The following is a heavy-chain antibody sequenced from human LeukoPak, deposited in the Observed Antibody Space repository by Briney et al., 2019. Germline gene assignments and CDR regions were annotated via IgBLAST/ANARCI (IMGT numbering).Heavy chain of an antibody. D-gene: IGHD3-10*01. Sequence: GASVTVSCKASGCTFTSYDINWVRQATGQGLEWMGWMNPNSGNTGYAQKFQGRVTMTRNTSISTAYMELSSLRSEDTAVCYCARGPPDYYGSGSNNFDYWGQGTLVTVSS. CDR2: MNPNSGNT. CDR3: ARGPPDYYGSGSNNFDY. CDR1: GCTFTSYD. J-gene: IGHJ4*02. V-gene: IGHV1-8*01.